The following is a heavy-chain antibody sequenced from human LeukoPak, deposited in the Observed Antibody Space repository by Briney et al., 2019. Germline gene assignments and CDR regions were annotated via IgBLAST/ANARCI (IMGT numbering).Heavy chain of an antibody. D-gene: IGHD6-13*01. CDR3: ARARIAAAGTAYYGMDV. V-gene: IGHV3-53*01. J-gene: IGHJ6*02. CDR1: GFTFSSYA. Sequence: PGGSLRLSCAASGFTFSSYAMGWVRQAPGKGLEWVSVIYSGGSTYYADSVKGRFTISRDNPKNTLYLQMNSLRAEDTAVYYCARARIAAAGTAYYGMDVWGQGTTVTVSS. CDR2: IYSGGST.